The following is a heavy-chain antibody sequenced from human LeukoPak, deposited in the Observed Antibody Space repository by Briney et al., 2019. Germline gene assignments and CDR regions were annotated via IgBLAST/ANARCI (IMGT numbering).Heavy chain of an antibody. D-gene: IGHD3-22*01. V-gene: IGHV1-2*02. CDR1: GYTFTGYY. CDR3: ARERYYYDSSGYYYYYYYMDV. J-gene: IGHJ6*03. Sequence: GAPVKVSCKASGYTFTGYYMHWVRQAPGQGLEWMGWINPNSGGTNYAQKFQGRVTMTRDTSISTAYMELSRLRSDDTAVYYCARERYYYDSSGYYYYYYYMDVWGKGTTVTVSS. CDR2: INPNSGGT.